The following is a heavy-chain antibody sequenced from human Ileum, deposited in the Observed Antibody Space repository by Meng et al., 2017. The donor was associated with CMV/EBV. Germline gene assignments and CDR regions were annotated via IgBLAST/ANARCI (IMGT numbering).Heavy chain of an antibody. CDR2: IYHSGTT. CDR3: ARGGVSNYDGMDV. CDR1: GASVSSGIYY. V-gene: IGHV4-61*01. D-gene: IGHD3-10*01. J-gene: IGHJ6*02. Sequence: SETLSLTCSVSGASVSSGIYYWSWIRQPPGKGLEWIGFIYHSGTTNYNPSLKSRVTLSVDKSKNQFSLRLSSVTAADTAVYYCARGGVSNYDGMDVWGQGTTVTVSS.